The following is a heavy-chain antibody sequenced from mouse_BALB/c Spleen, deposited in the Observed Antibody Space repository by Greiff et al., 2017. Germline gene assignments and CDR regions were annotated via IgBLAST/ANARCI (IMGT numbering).Heavy chain of an antibody. CDR2: ISSGGST. V-gene: IGHV5-6-5*01. CDR3: AREYGNYYLDY. J-gene: IGHJ2*01. D-gene: IGHD2-10*02. CDR1: GFTFSSYA. Sequence: EVKLVESGGGLVKPGGSLKLSCAASGFTFSSYAMSWVRQTPEKRLEWVASISSGGSTYYPDSVKGRVTISRDNARNILYLQMSSLRSEDTAMYYCAREYGNYYLDYWGQGNTLTVSS.